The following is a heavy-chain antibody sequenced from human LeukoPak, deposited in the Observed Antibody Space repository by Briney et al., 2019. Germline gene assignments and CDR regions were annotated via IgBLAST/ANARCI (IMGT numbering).Heavy chain of an antibody. Sequence: GGSLRLSCAASGFTFSSYWMTWVRQAPGKGLEWVADIKQDGSDKYYVDSVKGRFTISRDKAKNSLYLQMNSLRAEDTAVYYCVRASRDYYDSSGHDGVYFVYWGQGTLVTVSS. J-gene: IGHJ4*02. V-gene: IGHV3-7*01. CDR3: VRASRDYYDSSGHDGVYFVY. CDR1: GFTFSSYW. D-gene: IGHD3-22*01. CDR2: IKQDGSDK.